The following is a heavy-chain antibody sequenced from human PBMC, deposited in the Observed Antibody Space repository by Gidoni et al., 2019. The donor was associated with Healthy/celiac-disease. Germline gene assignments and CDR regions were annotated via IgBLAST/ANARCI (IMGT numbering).Heavy chain of an antibody. V-gene: IGHV3-23*01. CDR2: ISGSGGST. CDR3: AKSDAGFRARGAAFDI. CDR1: GFTFSSYA. D-gene: IGHD3-10*01. Sequence: EVQLLESGGGLVQPGGSLRLSCEASGFTFSSYAMSWVRQAPGKGLEWVSAISGSGGSTYYADSVKGRFTISRDNSKNTLYLQMNSLRAEDTAVYYCAKSDAGFRARGAAFDIWGQGTMVTVSS. J-gene: IGHJ3*02.